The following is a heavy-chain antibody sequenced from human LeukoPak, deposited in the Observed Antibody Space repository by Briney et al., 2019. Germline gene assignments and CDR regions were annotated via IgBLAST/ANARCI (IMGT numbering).Heavy chain of an antibody. CDR3: AKAYITNRNSPIDY. D-gene: IGHD1-14*01. J-gene: IGHJ4*02. CDR1: GFTVGSYC. V-gene: IGHV3-66*01. CDR2: IYSADST. Sequence: PGGSLRLSCAASGFTVGSYCLSWVRQAPGKGLEWVSAIYSADSTYYADSVKGRFTISRDSSKNTLYLQMNSLRAEDTAVYYCAKAYITNRNSPIDYWGQGTLVTVSS.